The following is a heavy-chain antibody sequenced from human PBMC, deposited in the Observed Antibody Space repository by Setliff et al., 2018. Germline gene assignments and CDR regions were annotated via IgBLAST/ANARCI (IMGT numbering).Heavy chain of an antibody. CDR2: ILYDGSNK. CDR1: GFTFSSYG. J-gene: IGHJ6*03. Sequence: PGGSLRLSCAASGFTFSSYGMHWVRQAPGKGLEWVAFILYDGSNKYYADSVQGRFTIFRDNSKNTLYLQMNSLRGEDTAVYYCARLALTGYDSSGYYYALDYRYYMDVWGKGTTVTVSS. D-gene: IGHD3-22*01. CDR3: ARLALTGYDSSGYYYALDYRYYMDV. V-gene: IGHV3-30*02.